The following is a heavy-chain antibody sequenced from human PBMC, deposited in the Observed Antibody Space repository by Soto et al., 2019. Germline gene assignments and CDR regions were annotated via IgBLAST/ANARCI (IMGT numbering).Heavy chain of an antibody. J-gene: IGHJ5*02. CDR1: GFSLSTSGVG. D-gene: IGHD2-15*01. CDR2: IYWDDDK. CDR3: ARYVVVVAATLNWFEP. V-gene: IGHV2-5*02. Sequence: ESGPTLVNPTQTLTLTCTFSGFSLSTSGVGVGWIRQPPGKALEWLALIYWDDDKRYSPSLKSRLTITKDTSKNQVVLTMTNMDPVDTSTYYCARYVVVVAATLNWFEPWGQGTLGTVS.